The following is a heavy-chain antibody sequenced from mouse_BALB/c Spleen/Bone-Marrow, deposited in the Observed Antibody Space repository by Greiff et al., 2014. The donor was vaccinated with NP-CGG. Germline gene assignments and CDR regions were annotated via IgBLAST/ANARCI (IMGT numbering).Heavy chain of an antibody. Sequence: LVAPSQSLSITCTVSGFSLTSYGVHWVRQPPGKGLEWLGAIWAGGSTNYNSALMSRLSTSKDNSKSQVFLKMNSLQTDDTAMYYCARPTPRYFAMDYWGQGTSVTVSS. D-gene: IGHD6-1*01. V-gene: IGHV2-9*02. J-gene: IGHJ4*01. CDR1: GFSLTSYG. CDR3: ARPTPRYFAMDY. CDR2: IWAGGST.